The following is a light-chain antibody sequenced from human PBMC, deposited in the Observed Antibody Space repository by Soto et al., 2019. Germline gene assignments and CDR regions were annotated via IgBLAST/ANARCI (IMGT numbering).Light chain of an antibody. Sequence: EIVLTQSPCTLSLSPGERATLSCRASQSVSSSYVAWYQQKPGQAPRLLIYGASSRATGIPERCSGSGYGTDVTITISRLEPADFAVYYCQQYGTSPFVSFGQGTKLEIK. V-gene: IGKV3-20*01. CDR1: QSVSSSY. J-gene: IGKJ2*01. CDR2: GAS. CDR3: QQYGTSPFVS.